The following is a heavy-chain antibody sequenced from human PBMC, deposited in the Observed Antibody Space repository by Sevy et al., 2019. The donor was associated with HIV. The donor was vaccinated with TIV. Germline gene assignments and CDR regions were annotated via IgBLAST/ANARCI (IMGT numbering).Heavy chain of an antibody. J-gene: IGHJ5*02. Sequence: SETLSLTCSVSGGSTNSYYWTWIRQPPGKGLEWIGYIYDNGITSYNPSLQGRVTISLDTSMSQFTLKMTSVSAADTAIYYCAREAWGIIAHWGQGTLVTVSS. CDR3: AREAWGIIAH. CDR2: IYDNGIT. D-gene: IGHD7-27*01. CDR1: GGSTNSYY. V-gene: IGHV4-59*13.